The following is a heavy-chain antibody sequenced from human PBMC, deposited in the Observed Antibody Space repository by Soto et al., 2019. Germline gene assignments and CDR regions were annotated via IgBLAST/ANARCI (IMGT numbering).Heavy chain of an antibody. Sequence: GGSLRLSCRASGFTFENHAMHWLRQAPGKGLEWVSTVIWNSGLTRYADSVKGRFTISRDNSKNTLYLQMNSLRAEDTAVYYCAKGEIYDYPPAYWGQGTLVTVPQ. CDR3: AKGEIYDYPPAY. J-gene: IGHJ4*02. CDR2: VIWNSGLT. V-gene: IGHV3-9*01. CDR1: GFTFENHA. D-gene: IGHD3-16*01.